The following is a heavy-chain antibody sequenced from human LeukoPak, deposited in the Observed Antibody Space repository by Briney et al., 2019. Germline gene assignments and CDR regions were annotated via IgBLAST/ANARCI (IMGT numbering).Heavy chain of an antibody. J-gene: IGHJ4*02. V-gene: IGHV3-30-3*01. D-gene: IGHD3-22*01. CDR1: GFTFSSYA. CDR3: ARLTTGRTYYYDSSGYGD. CDR2: ISYDGSNK. Sequence: PGGSLRLSCAASGFTFSSYAMHWVRQAPGKGLEWVAVISYDGSNKYYADSVKGRFTISRDNSKNTLYLQMNSLRAEGTAVYYCARLTTGRTYYYDSSGYGDWGQGTLVTVSS.